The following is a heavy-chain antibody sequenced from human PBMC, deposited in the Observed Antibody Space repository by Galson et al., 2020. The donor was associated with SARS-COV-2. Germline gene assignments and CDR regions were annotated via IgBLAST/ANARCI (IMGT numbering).Heavy chain of an antibody. J-gene: IGHJ6*02. Sequence: GESLKISCAASGFTVSSNYMSWVRQAPGKGLEWVSVIYSGGSTYYADSVKASFTISRDNSKNTLYLQMNSLRAEDTAVYYCAREGPTAAVDYDCWSGYSGRQYYYCRMDVWGQGTTVTVCS. CDR1: GFTVSSNY. V-gene: IGHV3-66*01. CDR3: AREGPTAAVDYDCWSGYSGRQYYYCRMDV. D-gene: IGHD3-3*01. CDR2: IYSGGST.